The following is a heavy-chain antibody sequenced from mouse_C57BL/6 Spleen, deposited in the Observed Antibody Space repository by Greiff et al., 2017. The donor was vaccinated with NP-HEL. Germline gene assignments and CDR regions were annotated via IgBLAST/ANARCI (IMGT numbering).Heavy chain of an antibody. Sequence: EVQLVESGGGLVQPGGSLKLSCAASGFTFSDYYMYWVRQTPDKRLEWVAYISNGGGSTYYPDTVKGRFTISRDNAKNTLYLQMSRLKSEETSMYYCARGDGYAMDYWGQGTSVTVSS. V-gene: IGHV5-12*01. D-gene: IGHD3-3*01. J-gene: IGHJ4*01. CDR2: ISNGGGST. CDR1: GFTFSDYY. CDR3: ARGDGYAMDY.